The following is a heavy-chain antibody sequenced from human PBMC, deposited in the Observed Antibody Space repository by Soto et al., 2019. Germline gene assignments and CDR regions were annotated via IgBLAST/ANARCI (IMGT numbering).Heavy chain of an antibody. V-gene: IGHV1-69*13. Sequence: SVKVSCKASGGTFSSYAISWVRQAPGQGLEWMGGIIPIFGTANYAQKFQGRVTITADESTSTAYMELSSLRSEDTAVYYCARDARPKRTGPADYWGQGTLVTVSS. CDR3: ARDARPKRTGPADY. D-gene: IGHD6-25*01. CDR2: IIPIFGTA. CDR1: GGTFSSYA. J-gene: IGHJ4*02.